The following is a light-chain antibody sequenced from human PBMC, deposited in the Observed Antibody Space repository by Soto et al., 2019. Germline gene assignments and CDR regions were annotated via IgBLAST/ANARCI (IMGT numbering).Light chain of an antibody. CDR2: GAS. CDR3: QHYNSYSEA. V-gene: IGKV3-15*01. Sequence: IVMTQSPNTLYVSPGPGSTLCCRASQSVRTKLAWYQQKAGQAPRFVIYGASTRATGIPDRFSGSGYGTEFNLTISSLQTDDFATYYCQHYNSYSEAFGQGTKVDIK. J-gene: IGKJ1*01. CDR1: QSVRTK.